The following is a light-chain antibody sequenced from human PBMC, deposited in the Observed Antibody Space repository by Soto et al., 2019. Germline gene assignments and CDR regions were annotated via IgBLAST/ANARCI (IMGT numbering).Light chain of an antibody. V-gene: IGLV1-44*01. CDR3: AVSDDSRNGPVV. CDR2: SNN. CDR1: SSNIGSNT. Sequence: QSVLTQPPSASGTPGQRVTICCSGSSSNIGSNTVSWYQQLPGTAPKLLIYSNNQRPSGVPDRLSGSKSGTSASLATSGLQSEDEADYHCAVSDDSRNGPVVLGTGTKVTVL. J-gene: IGLJ1*01.